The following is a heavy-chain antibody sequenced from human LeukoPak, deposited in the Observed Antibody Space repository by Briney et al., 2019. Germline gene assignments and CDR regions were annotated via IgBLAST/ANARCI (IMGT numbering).Heavy chain of an antibody. CDR3: VGASAEGYFDS. Sequence: GGSLRLSCAASGSIFGSYGMHWVRQAPGKGLEWVAVIWYDGSKEFYADSVKGRFTISRDNSKNRLSLQMNGLRAEDTAMYYCVGASAEGYFDSWGQGTLVTVSA. D-gene: IGHD2-2*01. V-gene: IGHV3-33*01. CDR1: GSIFGSYG. CDR2: IWYDGSKE. J-gene: IGHJ4*02.